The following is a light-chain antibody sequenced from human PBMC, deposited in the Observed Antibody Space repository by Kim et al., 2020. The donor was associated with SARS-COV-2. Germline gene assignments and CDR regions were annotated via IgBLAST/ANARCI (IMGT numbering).Light chain of an antibody. J-gene: IGKJ4*01. CDR3: QYYFSAPLT. CDR2: SGY. CDR1: QSVTENN. V-gene: IGKV3-20*01. Sequence: CLGEKATLSWRASQSVTENNIAWNQQRPRQAPRAPLYSGYVRATCVPDRFSGSVSGTDFTLTISRLEPEDFAVYICQYYFSAPLTLGGGTKVDIK.